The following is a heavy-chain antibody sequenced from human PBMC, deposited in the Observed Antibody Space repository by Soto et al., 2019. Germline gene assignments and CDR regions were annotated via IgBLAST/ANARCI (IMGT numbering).Heavy chain of an antibody. CDR3: ARDLKEDGRSYWYFDL. Sequence: ASVKVSCKASGYTFTSYYIHWVRQAPGQGLEWMGIINPSGGSTSYAQKFQGRVTMTRDTSTSTVYMELSSLRSEDTAVYYCARDLKEDGRSYWYFDLWGRGTLVTVYS. D-gene: IGHD2-15*01. CDR2: INPSGGST. CDR1: GYTFTSYY. J-gene: IGHJ2*01. V-gene: IGHV1-46*01.